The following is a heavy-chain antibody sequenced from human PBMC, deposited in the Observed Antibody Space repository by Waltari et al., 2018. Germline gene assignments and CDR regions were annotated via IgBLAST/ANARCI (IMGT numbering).Heavy chain of an antibody. CDR3: ARGRHNDYYYYMDV. CDR2: INHSGST. D-gene: IGHD1-20*01. J-gene: IGHJ6*03. CDR1: GGSFSGYY. V-gene: IGHV4-34*01. Sequence: QVQLQQWGAGLLKPSETLSLTCAVYGGSFSGYYWSWIRQPPGKGLEWIGEINHSGSTNYNPSLKSRVTISVDTSKNQFSLKLSSVTAADTAVYYCARGRHNDYYYYMDVWGKGTTVTVSS.